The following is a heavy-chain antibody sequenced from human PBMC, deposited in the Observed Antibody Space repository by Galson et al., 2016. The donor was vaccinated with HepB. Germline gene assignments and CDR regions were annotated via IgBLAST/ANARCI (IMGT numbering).Heavy chain of an antibody. D-gene: IGHD6-13*01. CDR1: GVSISRYS. J-gene: IGHJ6*02. CDR3: ARERAEPGSYYQYGMDV. V-gene: IGHV4-59*01. Sequence: SETLSLTCSVSGVSISRYSWSWIRQAPGKGLEWIGYIPYSGRTNYNHSLKRRVTITIDTSKNQIHLTLSSVTTADTAVYYCARERAEPGSYYQYGMDVWGQGTTVTVSS. CDR2: IPYSGRT.